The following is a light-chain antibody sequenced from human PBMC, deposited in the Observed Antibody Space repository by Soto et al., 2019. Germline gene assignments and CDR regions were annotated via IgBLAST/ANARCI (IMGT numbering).Light chain of an antibody. CDR3: QQHDNLPA. J-gene: IGKJ4*01. CDR2: DAT. V-gene: IGKV1-33*01. Sequence: DIQMTQSPSSLSASVGDRVTITCRASQDISNFLNWYQQKTGKAPKLLIYDATKLETGVPSRFSGGGSGTDFTFTISSLQPEDIATHYCQQHDNLPAFGGGTKVEIK. CDR1: QDISNF.